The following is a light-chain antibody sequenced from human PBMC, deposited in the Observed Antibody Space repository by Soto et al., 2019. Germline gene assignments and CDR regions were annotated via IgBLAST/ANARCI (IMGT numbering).Light chain of an antibody. CDR2: GAS. Sequence: EIVLTQSPGTLSLSPGERATLSCRASQSVSSSYLAWYQQKPGQAPRPLIYGASRRAIGIPDRFSGSGSGTDFTLTISRLEPEDFAVYYCQQYGSSPWTFGQGTKV. V-gene: IGKV3-20*01. CDR1: QSVSSSY. J-gene: IGKJ1*01. CDR3: QQYGSSPWT.